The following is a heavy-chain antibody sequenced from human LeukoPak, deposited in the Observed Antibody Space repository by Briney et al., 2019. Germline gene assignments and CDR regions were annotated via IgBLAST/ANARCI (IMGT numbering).Heavy chain of an antibody. CDR2: ISSDGVST. CDR3: VKDKYRGYDSPFDC. CDR1: GFSFSNYA. Sequence: PGGSLRLSCSTSGFSFSNYAMHWVRQAPGKGLQYVSAISSDGVSTYYADSVKGRFTISRDNSKNTLYLQMSSLRAEDTAVYYCVKDKYRGYDSPFDCWGEGTLVTVSS. J-gene: IGHJ4*02. D-gene: IGHD5-12*01. V-gene: IGHV3-64D*06.